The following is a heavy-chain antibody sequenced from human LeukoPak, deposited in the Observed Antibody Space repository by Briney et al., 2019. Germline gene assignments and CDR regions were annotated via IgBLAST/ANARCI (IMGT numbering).Heavy chain of an antibody. V-gene: IGHV1-24*01. J-gene: IGHJ4*02. CDR1: GYTLTELS. CDR3: ARDRATSGWYQDDY. D-gene: IGHD6-19*01. CDR2: FDPEDGET. Sequence: ASVKVSCKVSGYTLTELSIYWVRQAPGKGLEWMGGFDPEDGETVYAQKFQGRVTMTEDTSTDTAYMELRSLRSDDTAVYYCARDRATSGWYQDDYWGQGTQVTVSS.